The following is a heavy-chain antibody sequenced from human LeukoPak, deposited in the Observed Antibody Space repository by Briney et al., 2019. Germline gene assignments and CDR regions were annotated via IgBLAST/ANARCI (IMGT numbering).Heavy chain of an antibody. CDR2: MNPNSGNT. D-gene: IGHD5-18*01. CDR1: GYTFTSYD. V-gene: IGHV1-8*01. CDR3: ARGGIKTPESDSYGFV. Sequence: GESLKISCKGSGYTFTSYDVNWVRQATGQGLEWMGWMNPNSGNTGYAQKFQGRVTMTRNTSISTAYMELSSLRSEDTAVYYCARGGIKTPESDSYGFVWGQGTLVTVSS. J-gene: IGHJ4*02.